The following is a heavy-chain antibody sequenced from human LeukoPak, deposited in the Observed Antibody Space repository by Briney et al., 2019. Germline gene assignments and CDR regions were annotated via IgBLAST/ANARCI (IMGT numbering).Heavy chain of an antibody. D-gene: IGHD1-26*01. CDR1: GFTFSDHY. J-gene: IGHJ4*02. V-gene: IGHV3-72*01. CDR2: ARNKANSYTT. CDR3: ARVVSGRYRPFDY. Sequence: GGSLRLSCAASGFTFSDHYMDWVRQAPGKGLEWVARARNKANSYTTDYAASVKGRFTISREDSKNSLYLQMNSLKTEDTAVYYCARVVSGRYRPFDYWGQGTLVTVSS.